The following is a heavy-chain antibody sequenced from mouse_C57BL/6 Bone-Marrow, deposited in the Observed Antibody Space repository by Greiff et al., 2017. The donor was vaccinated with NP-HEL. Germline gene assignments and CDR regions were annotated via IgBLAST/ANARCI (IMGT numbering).Heavy chain of an antibody. CDR3: ARDYYGSSYYAMEY. Sequence: EVQGVESGGGLVKPGGSLKLSCAASGFTFSDYGMHWVRQAPEKGLEWVAYISSGSSTIYYAATVTGRFTISRDNAKNTLFLQMTSLRSEDTAMYYGARDYYGSSYYAMEYWGQGTSVTVSS. D-gene: IGHD1-1*01. J-gene: IGHJ4*01. CDR2: ISSGSSTI. CDR1: GFTFSDYG. V-gene: IGHV5-17*01.